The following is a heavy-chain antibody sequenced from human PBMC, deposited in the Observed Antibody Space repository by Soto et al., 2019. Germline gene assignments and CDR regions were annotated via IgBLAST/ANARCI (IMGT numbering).Heavy chain of an antibody. V-gene: IGHV4-59*11. CDR3: ARDYSSGWYWFDY. Sequence: SETLSLTNTVSGGSSISHYWSWILQPPGKGLEWIGYISYSGSTNYNPSLKSRVAISVDTSKNQFSLKLSSVTAADTAVYYCARDYSSGWYWFDYWGQGTLVTVSS. CDR1: GGSSISHY. CDR2: ISYSGST. D-gene: IGHD6-19*01. J-gene: IGHJ4*02.